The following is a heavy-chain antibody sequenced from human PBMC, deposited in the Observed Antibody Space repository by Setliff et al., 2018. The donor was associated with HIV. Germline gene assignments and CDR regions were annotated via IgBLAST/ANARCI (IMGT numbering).Heavy chain of an antibody. CDR2: IFHTGNT. Sequence: TLSLTCTVSGGSISSFSYYWGWIRQPPGKGPEWIGSIFHTGNTYYNPSLKSRVTISVETSKNQVSLKLTSVTAADTAVYYCTIPASSLAPNWGRGTQVTVSS. CDR3: TIPASSLAPN. V-gene: IGHV4-39*07. J-gene: IGHJ4*02. CDR1: GGSISSFSYY.